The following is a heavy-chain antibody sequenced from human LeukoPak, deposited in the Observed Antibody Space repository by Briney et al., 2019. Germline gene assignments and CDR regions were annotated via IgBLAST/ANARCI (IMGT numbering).Heavy chain of an antibody. D-gene: IGHD3-22*01. J-gene: IGHJ6*02. V-gene: IGHV4-30-2*01. CDR3: AREHGLGMDA. CDR2: IYHSGST. CDR1: AGSISSGGYS. Sequence: PSETLSLTCAVSAGSISSGGYSWGWIRQPPGKGLEWSGYIYHSGSTYYNPSLKSRVTISVDRSKNPFSLKLRSVTAADTAVYFCAREHGLGMDAWGQGTTVTVSS.